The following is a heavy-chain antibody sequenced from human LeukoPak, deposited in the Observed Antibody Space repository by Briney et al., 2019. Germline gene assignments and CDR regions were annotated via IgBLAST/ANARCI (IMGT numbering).Heavy chain of an antibody. Sequence: ATVKVSCKASGGTFSSYAISWVRQAPGQGLEWMGGIIPIFGAANYAQKFQGRVTITADKSTSTSYMELSSLRSEDTAVYYCARSSVVTAMVHLEYWGQGTLVTVSS. CDR3: ARSSVVTAMVHLEY. V-gene: IGHV1-69*06. D-gene: IGHD2-21*02. CDR1: GGTFSSYA. J-gene: IGHJ4*02. CDR2: IIPIFGAA.